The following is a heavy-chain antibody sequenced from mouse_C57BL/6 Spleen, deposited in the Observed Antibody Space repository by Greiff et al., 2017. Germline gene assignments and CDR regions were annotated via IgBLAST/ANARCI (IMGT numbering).Heavy chain of an antibody. V-gene: IGHV7-3*01. CDR2: IRNKANGYTT. J-gene: IGHJ4*01. D-gene: IGHD2-4*01. CDR1: GFTFTDYY. Sequence: DVKLVESGGGLVQPGGSLSLSCAASGFTFTDYYMSWVRQPPGKALEWLGFIRNKANGYTTEYSASVKGRFTISRDNSQSILYLQMNALRAEDSATYYCARYDYDVGGNYAMDYWGQGTSVTVSS. CDR3: ARYDYDVGGNYAMDY.